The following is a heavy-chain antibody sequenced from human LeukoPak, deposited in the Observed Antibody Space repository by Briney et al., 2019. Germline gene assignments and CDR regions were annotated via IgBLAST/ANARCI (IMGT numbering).Heavy chain of an antibody. CDR3: ARHRLRGRVALLYYFDY. Sequence: PSETLSLTCTVSGGSISSFYWSWIRQPPGKGLEWIGYIYYSGSTNYNPSLKSRVTISVDTSKNQFSLNLSSVTAADTAVYYCARHRLRGRVALLYYFDYWGRGTLVTVSS. CDR2: IYYSGST. D-gene: IGHD2-21*01. V-gene: IGHV4-59*08. J-gene: IGHJ4*02. CDR1: GGSISSFY.